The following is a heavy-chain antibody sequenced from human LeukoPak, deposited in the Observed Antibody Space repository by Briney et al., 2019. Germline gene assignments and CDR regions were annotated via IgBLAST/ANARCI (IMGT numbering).Heavy chain of an antibody. CDR2: INSDGSST. CDR1: GFTFNSYW. CDR3: AKLLYYYDSSQPY. V-gene: IGHV3-74*01. J-gene: IGHJ4*02. Sequence: GGSLRLSCAASGFTFNSYWMHWVRQAPGKGLVWVSRINSDGSSTSYADSVKGRFTISRDNSKNTLYLQMNSLRAEDTAVYYCAKLLYYYDSSQPYWGQGTLVTVSS. D-gene: IGHD3-22*01.